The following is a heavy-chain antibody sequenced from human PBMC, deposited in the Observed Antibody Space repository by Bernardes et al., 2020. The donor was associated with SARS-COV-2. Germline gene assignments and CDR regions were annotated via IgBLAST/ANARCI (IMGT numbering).Heavy chain of an antibody. CDR1: GFTFSSYA. J-gene: IGHJ6*02. V-gene: IGHV3-30-3*01. D-gene: IGHD2-2*02. CDR3: ARGSVVPAAIFPRGYYYGMDV. CDR2: ISYDGSNK. Sequence: VGSLRLSCAASGFTFSSYAMHWVRQAPGKGLEWVAVISYDGSNKYYADSVKGRFTISRDNSKNTLYLQMNSLRAEDTAVYYCARGSVVPAAIFPRGYYYGMDVWGQGTTVTVSS.